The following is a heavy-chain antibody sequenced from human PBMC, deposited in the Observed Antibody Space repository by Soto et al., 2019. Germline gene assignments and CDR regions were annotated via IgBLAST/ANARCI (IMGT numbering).Heavy chain of an antibody. CDR3: ARGAGRGYCSGNACYTPNNYYGRYV. CDR2: IYYRSKRYD. V-gene: IGHV6-1*01. J-gene: IGHJ6*04. CDR1: GDILSSNSAI. Sequence: SQTLSLTCAISGDILSSNSAIWNWVMQSPSRGREWMGRIYYRSKRYDVYAESVKTRITLSADTSKTQFYLHMKPVPLADTLLDYCARGAGRGYCSGNACYTPNNYYGRYVWGKGTTVTVSS. D-gene: IGHD2-15*01.